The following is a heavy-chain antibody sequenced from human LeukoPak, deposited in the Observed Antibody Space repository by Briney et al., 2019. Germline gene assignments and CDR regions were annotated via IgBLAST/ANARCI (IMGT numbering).Heavy chain of an antibody. CDR2: INPNSGGT. Sequence: ASVKVSCKASGYTFTGYYMHWVRQAPGQGLEWVGWINPNSGGTNYAQKFQGRVTMTRDTSISTAYMELRSLRSDDTAVYYCARGGDSSGYYYKTRFDYWGQGTLVTVSS. CDR1: GYTFTGYY. CDR3: ARGGDSSGYYYKTRFDY. J-gene: IGHJ4*02. V-gene: IGHV1-2*02. D-gene: IGHD3-22*01.